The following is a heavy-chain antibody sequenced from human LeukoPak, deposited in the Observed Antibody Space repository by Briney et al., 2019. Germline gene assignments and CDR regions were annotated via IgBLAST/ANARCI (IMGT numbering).Heavy chain of an antibody. CDR3: ARDSPMGSYPLDY. J-gene: IGHJ4*02. D-gene: IGHD3-10*01. CDR1: GFTFSSYW. CDR2: IKQDGSEK. V-gene: IGHV3-7*03. Sequence: GGSLRLSSSVSGFTFSSYWMSWVRQTPGKGLEWVANIKQDGSEKNYVDSVKGRFTISRDNAKNSVYLQMNNVRAEDTAVYYCARDSPMGSYPLDYWGQGTLVTVSS.